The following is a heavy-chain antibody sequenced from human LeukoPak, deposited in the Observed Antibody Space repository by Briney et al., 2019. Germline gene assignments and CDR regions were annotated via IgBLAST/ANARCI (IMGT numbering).Heavy chain of an antibody. J-gene: IGHJ6*02. CDR3: VRDRVDSSGYYYYYGLDV. CDR2: FYSSGST. V-gene: IGHV4-4*07. Sequence: PSETLSLICTVSGTSLTTYFWSWIREPAGKGLEWIGRFYSSGSTSYNPSLKSRLTMSVDTSKNEFSLKLRSVTAADTAVYYCVRDRVDSSGYYYYYGLDVWGQGTTVTVSS. CDR1: GTSLTTYF. D-gene: IGHD3-22*01.